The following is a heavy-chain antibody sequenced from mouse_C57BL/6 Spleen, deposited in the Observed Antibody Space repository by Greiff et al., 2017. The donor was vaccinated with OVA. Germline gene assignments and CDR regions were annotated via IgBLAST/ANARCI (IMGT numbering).Heavy chain of an antibody. CDR3: ARQYYGSSPFDY. Sequence: QVQLQQSGAELVKPGASVKLSCKASGYTFTSYWMHWVKQRPGQGLEWIGMIHPNSGSTNYNEKFKSKATLTVDKSSSTAYMQLSSLTSEDSAVYYCARQYYGSSPFDYWGQGTTLTVSS. V-gene: IGHV1-64*01. CDR2: IHPNSGST. CDR1: GYTFTSYW. D-gene: IGHD1-1*01. J-gene: IGHJ2*01.